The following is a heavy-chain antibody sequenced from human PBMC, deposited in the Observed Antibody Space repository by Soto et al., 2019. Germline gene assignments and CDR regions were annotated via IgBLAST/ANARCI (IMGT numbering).Heavy chain of an antibody. CDR1: GFTFSGSA. Sequence: GGSLRLSCAASGFTFSGSAMHWVRQASGKGLEWVGRIRSKANSYATAYAASVKGRFTISRDDSKNTAYLQMNSLKTEDTAVYYCTSTARPYYDFWTGYYRPLDYYGMDVWGQGTTVTVSS. D-gene: IGHD3-3*01. CDR2: IRSKANSYAT. V-gene: IGHV3-73*01. J-gene: IGHJ6*02. CDR3: TSTARPYYDFWTGYYRPLDYYGMDV.